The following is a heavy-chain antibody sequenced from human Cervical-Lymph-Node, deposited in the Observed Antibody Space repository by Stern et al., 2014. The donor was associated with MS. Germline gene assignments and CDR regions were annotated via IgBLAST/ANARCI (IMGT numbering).Heavy chain of an antibody. J-gene: IGHJ6*02. Sequence: VQLVESGAEVKKPGASVKVSCKASGYTFTSYYMHWVRQAPGQGLEWMGIINPGGGSTSYAQKFQGRVTMTRDTSTSTVYMELSSLRSEDTAVYYCARDRSSSALPHYYYGMDVWGQGTTVTVSS. CDR1: GYTFTSYY. D-gene: IGHD6-6*01. CDR3: ARDRSSSALPHYYYGMDV. V-gene: IGHV1-46*01. CDR2: INPGGGST.